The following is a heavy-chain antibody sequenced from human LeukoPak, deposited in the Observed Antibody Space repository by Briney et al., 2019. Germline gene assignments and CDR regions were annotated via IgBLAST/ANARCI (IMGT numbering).Heavy chain of an antibody. J-gene: IGHJ3*02. CDR2: IIPIFGTA. CDR3: ARPAQGSWYSGAFDI. V-gene: IGHV1-69*06. D-gene: IGHD6-13*01. CDR1: GYTFTGYY. Sequence: ASVKVSCKASGYTFTGYYMHWVRQAPGQGLEWMGGIIPIFGTANYAQKFQGRVTITADKSTSTAYMELSSLRSEDTAVYYCARPAQGSWYSGAFDIWGQGTMVTVSS.